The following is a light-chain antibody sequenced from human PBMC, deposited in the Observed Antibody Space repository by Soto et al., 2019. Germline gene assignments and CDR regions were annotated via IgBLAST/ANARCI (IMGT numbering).Light chain of an antibody. CDR1: QGIRNY. CDR3: QQSYSTLYT. Sequence: DIQMTQSPSSLSASVGDRVTITCRASQGIRNYLNWYQQKPGKAPKLLIYAASSLQSGVPSRFSGSGSGTDFTLTISSLQPEDFATYYCQQSYSTLYTFGQGTKLEIK. CDR2: AAS. J-gene: IGKJ2*01. V-gene: IGKV1-39*01.